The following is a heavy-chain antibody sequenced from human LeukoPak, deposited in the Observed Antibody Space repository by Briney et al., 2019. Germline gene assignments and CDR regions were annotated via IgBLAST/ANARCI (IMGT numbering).Heavy chain of an antibody. CDR1: GYSFSSYW. Sequence: GESLQISCKGSGYSFSSYWIGWVRQMPGKGLEWMGILYPGDSDTRYSPSFQGQVTISADKSISTAYLQWSSLKASDTAMYCCARRVTGDDAFDIRGQGTMVTVSS. CDR2: LYPGDSDT. D-gene: IGHD2-21*02. J-gene: IGHJ3*02. CDR3: ARRVTGDDAFDI. V-gene: IGHV5-51*01.